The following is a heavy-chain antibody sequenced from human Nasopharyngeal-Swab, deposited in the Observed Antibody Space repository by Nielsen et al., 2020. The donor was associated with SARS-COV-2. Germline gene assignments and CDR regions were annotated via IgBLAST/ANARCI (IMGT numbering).Heavy chain of an antibody. CDR1: GFTFSSYS. V-gene: IGHV3-48*04. CDR3: ARHEYSSSSGDY. J-gene: IGHJ4*02. Sequence: GGSLRLSCAASGFTFSSYSLNWVRQAPGKGLEWVSYISSTSTIYHADSVKGRFTISRDNAKNSLYLQMNSLRAEDTAVYYCARHEYSSSSGDYWGQGTLVTVSS. CDR2: ISSTSTI. D-gene: IGHD6-6*01.